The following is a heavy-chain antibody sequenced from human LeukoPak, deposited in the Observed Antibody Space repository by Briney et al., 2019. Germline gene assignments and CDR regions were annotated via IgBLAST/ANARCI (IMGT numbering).Heavy chain of an antibody. Sequence: SETLSLTCTVSGGSIRSYYWSWIRQPPGPGLEWIGYIYYSGSTDSNPSLKSRVTISVDTSKNQFSLKLSSVTAADTAVYYCARTYCSGGSCHFDYWGQGTLVTVSS. CDR1: GGSIRSYY. J-gene: IGHJ4*02. CDR2: IYYSGST. CDR3: ARTYCSGGSCHFDY. D-gene: IGHD2-15*01. V-gene: IGHV4-59*08.